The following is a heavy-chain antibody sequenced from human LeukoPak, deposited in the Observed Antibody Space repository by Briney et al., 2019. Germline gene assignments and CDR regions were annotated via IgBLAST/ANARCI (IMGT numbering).Heavy chain of an antibody. J-gene: IGHJ4*02. CDR3: ARRGGVYTPMATMKYFFDY. CDR1: GFTFSSYA. Sequence: GGSLRLSCAASGFTFSSYAMTWVRQAPGKGLEWVSAISGNGVSAYYADSVKGRFTISRDNSKNTLHLQMNSLRDEDTAVYYCARRGGVYTPMATMKYFFDYWGQGSLVTVSS. D-gene: IGHD5-18*01. V-gene: IGHV3-23*01. CDR2: ISGNGVSA.